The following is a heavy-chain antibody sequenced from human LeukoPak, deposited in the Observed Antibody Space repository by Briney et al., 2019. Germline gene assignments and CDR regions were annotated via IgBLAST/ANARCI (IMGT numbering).Heavy chain of an antibody. CDR1: GGTFSSYA. CDR3: VCMSLAAAGTVDY. Sequence: ASVKVSCKASGGTFSSYAISWVRQAPGQGLEWMGRIIPILGIANYAQKFQGRVTITADKSTSTAYMELSSLRSEDTAVYYRVCMSLAAAGTVDYWGQGTLVTVSS. D-gene: IGHD6-13*01. J-gene: IGHJ4*02. V-gene: IGHV1-69*04. CDR2: IIPILGIA.